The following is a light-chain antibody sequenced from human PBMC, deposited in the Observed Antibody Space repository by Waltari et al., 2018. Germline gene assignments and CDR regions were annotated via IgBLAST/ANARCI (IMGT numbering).Light chain of an antibody. CDR1: SSDVGNFNL. Sequence: QSALTQPASVSGSPGQSITISCTGTSSDVGNFNLVSWYQQHPGNVPKLITYEGSKRPSGVSNHFSGSKSGNTASLTISGLRTEDEADYYCEAWDDSLSVLVFGGGTKVTVL. CDR3: EAWDDSLSVLV. J-gene: IGLJ3*02. CDR2: EGS. V-gene: IGLV2-23*01.